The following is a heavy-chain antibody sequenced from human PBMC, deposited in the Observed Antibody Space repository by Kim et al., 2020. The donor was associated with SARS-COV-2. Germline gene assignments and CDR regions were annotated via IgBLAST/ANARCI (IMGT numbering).Heavy chain of an antibody. CDR1: GGSISSSSYY. V-gene: IGHV4-39*01. CDR2: IYYSGST. CDR3: ARHYSGYDLGGLDWFDP. J-gene: IGHJ5*02. D-gene: IGHD5-12*01. Sequence: SETLSLTCTVSGGSISSSSYYWGWIRQPPGKGLEWIGSIYYSGSTYYNPSLKSRVTISVDTSKNQFSLKLSSVTAADTAVYYCARHYSGYDLGGLDWFDPWGQGTLVTVSS.